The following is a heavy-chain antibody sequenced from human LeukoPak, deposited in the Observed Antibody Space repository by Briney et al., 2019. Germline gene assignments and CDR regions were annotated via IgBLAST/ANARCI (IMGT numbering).Heavy chain of an antibody. D-gene: IGHD5-24*01. J-gene: IGHJ4*02. CDR2: ISYDGSNK. Sequence: GRSLRLSCAAPGFTFSSYAMHWVRQAPGKGLEWVAVISYDGSNKYSADSVKGRLTISRDNSKNTLYLQMNTLRAEDTAVYYCAPKGRWLQLQSYFDYWGQGTLVTVSS. CDR1: GFTFSSYA. CDR3: APKGRWLQLQSYFDY. V-gene: IGHV3-30-3*01.